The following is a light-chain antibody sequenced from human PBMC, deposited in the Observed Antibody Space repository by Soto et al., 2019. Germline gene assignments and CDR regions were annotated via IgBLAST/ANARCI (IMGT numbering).Light chain of an antibody. J-gene: IGLJ2*01. CDR3: SSYAGSQLV. Sequence: QSALTQPPSASGSPVQAVTLSCTGTSSDVGGYNYVSWYQQHPGKAPKLMIYEVSKRPSGVPDRFSGSKSGNTSSLTVCGLQAEDEADYYFSSYAGSQLVFGGGTKLTVL. CDR1: SSDVGGYNY. CDR2: EVS. V-gene: IGLV2-8*01.